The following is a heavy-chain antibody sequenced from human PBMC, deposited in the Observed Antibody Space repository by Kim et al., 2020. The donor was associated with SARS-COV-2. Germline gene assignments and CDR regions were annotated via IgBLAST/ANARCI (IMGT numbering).Heavy chain of an antibody. D-gene: IGHD2-21*02. V-gene: IGHV3-21*01. CDR2: ISSSSSYI. CDR3: ARDLRYCGGDCWSVPRRYYYYYGMDV. Sequence: GGSLRLSCAASGFTFSSYSMNWVRQAPGKGLEWVSSISSSSSYIYYADSVKGRFTISRDNAKNSLYLQMNSLRAEDTAVYYCARDLRYCGGDCWSVPRRYYYYYGMDVWGQGTTVTVSS. J-gene: IGHJ6*02. CDR1: GFTFSSYS.